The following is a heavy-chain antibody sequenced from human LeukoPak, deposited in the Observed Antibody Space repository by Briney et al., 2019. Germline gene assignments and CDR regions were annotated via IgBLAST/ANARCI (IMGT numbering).Heavy chain of an antibody. J-gene: IGHJ6*03. D-gene: IGHD3-10*01. CDR1: GGSISSYY. Sequence: SETLSLTCTVSGGSISSYYWSWVRQPPGKGLEWIGYIYTSGSTNYNPSLKSRVTISVDTSKNQFSLKLSSVTAADTAVYYCAGEAYYYYYMDVWGKGTTVTVSS. V-gene: IGHV4-4*09. CDR2: IYTSGST. CDR3: AGEAYYYYYMDV.